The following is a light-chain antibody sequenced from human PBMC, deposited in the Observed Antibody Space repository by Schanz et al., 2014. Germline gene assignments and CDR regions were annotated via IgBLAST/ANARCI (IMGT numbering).Light chain of an antibody. V-gene: IGLV2-11*01. CDR1: SSDVGGYNS. J-gene: IGLJ1*01. CDR2: DVT. Sequence: QSALTQPRSVSGSPGQLVTISCTGTSSDVGGYNSVSWYQQHPGKAPKLMIYDVTNRPSGVPDRFSGSKSGNTASLTISGLQDEDEADYYCCSYAGSYSYVFGTGTKLTVL. CDR3: CSYAGSYSYV.